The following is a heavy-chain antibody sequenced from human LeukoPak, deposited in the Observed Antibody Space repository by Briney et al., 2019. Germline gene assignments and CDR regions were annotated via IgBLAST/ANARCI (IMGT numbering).Heavy chain of an antibody. D-gene: IGHD2-2*01. J-gene: IGHJ6*02. CDR2: IIPIFGAA. V-gene: IGHV1-69*01. CDR1: GGTFSSYA. CDR3: ARQSLVVVPAAMPDYYYYGMDV. Sequence: SVKVSCKASGGTFSSYAISWVRQAPGQGLEWMGGIIPIFGAANYAQKFQGRVTITADESTSTAYMELSSLRSEDTAVYYCARQSLVVVPAAMPDYYYYGMDVWGQGTTVTVSS.